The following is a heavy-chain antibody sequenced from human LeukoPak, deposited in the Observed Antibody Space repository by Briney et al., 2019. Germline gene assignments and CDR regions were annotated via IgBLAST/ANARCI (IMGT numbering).Heavy chain of an antibody. D-gene: IGHD4-17*01. V-gene: IGHV4-61*02. CDR2: IYPSGST. Sequence: SETLSLTCTVSGGSIFSGSSYWSWIRQPAGTGLEWIGRIYPSGSTNYNPSLKSRLTISVDTSKNQFSLKLTSVTAADTAVYYCARASTGDYAFDYWGQGTLVTVSS. CDR1: GGSIFSGSSY. J-gene: IGHJ4*02. CDR3: ARASTGDYAFDY.